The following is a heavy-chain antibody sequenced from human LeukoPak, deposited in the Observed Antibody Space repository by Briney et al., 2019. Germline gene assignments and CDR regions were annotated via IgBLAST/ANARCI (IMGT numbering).Heavy chain of an antibody. Sequence: GGSLRLSCAASGFTVSSNYMSWVRQAPGKGLEWVSVIYSGGSTYYADSVKGRFTISRDNSKNTLYLQMNSLRAEDTAVYYCAREGRYYDSSGYGADYYGMDVWGQGTTVTVSS. CDR2: IYSGGST. CDR3: AREGRYYDSSGYGADYYGMDV. V-gene: IGHV3-53*01. D-gene: IGHD3-22*01. J-gene: IGHJ6*02. CDR1: GFTVSSNY.